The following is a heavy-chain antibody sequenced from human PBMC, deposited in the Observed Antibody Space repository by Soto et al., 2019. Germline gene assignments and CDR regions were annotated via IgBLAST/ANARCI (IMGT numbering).Heavy chain of an antibody. V-gene: IGHV4-4*02. D-gene: IGHD2-2*01. CDR2: IYHSGST. J-gene: IGHJ5*02. Sequence: QVQLQESGPGLVKPSGTLSLTCAVSGGSISSSNWWSWVRQPPGKGLEWIGEIYHSGSTNYNPSLKSRVTISVDKSKNQFSLKLSSVTAADTAVYYCERGYIVVVQADMNWFDPWGQGTLVTVSS. CDR1: GGSISSSNW. CDR3: ERGYIVVVQADMNWFDP.